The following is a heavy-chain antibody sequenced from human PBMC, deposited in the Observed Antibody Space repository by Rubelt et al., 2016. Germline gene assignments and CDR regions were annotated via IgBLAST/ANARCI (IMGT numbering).Heavy chain of an antibody. Sequence: QVQLVESGGGVVQPGRSLRLSCAASGFTFSSYAMHWVRRAPGEGLEWVAIITYDGSNKYYADSVKGRFTISRDNSKNTVYLQMNSLGAEDAALYYCARVSPGYSYAFVDYWGQGTLVTVSS. CDR3: ARVSPGYSYAFVDY. J-gene: IGHJ4*02. CDR1: GFTFSSYA. D-gene: IGHD5-18*01. V-gene: IGHV3-30*04. CDR2: ITYDGSNK.